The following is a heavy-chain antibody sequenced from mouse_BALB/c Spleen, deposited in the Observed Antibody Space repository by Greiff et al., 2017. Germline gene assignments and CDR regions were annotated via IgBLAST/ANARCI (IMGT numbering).Heavy chain of an antibody. CDR1: GYTFTSYW. Sequence: QVHVKQPGAELVKPGASVKLSCKASGYTFTSYWMHWVKQRPGQGLEWIGEINPSNGRTNYNEKFKSKATLTVDKSSSTAYMQLSSLTSEDSAVYYCARDYGSRYFDYWGQGTTLTVSS. CDR2: INPSNGRT. CDR3: ARDYGSRYFDY. J-gene: IGHJ2*01. V-gene: IGHV1S81*02. D-gene: IGHD1-1*01.